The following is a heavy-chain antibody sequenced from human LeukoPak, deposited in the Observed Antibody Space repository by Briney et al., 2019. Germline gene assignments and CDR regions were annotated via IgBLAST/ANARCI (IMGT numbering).Heavy chain of an antibody. Sequence: SETLSLTCIVSGGSISNYYWSWIRPPPGKGLEWIGYVYYRGSTNHNPSLQSRITISLDTSKIQFYLSLTSVTAADTAVYVCARHQNCNGDSCSTGRWVDPWGQGTLVTASS. CDR2: VYYRGST. V-gene: IGHV4-59*08. J-gene: IGHJ5*02. D-gene: IGHD2-15*01. CDR3: ARHQNCNGDSCSTGRWVDP. CDR1: GGSISNYY.